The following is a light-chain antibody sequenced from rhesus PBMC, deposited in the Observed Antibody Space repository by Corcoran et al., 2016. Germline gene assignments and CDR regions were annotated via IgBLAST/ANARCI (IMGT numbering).Light chain of an antibody. V-gene: IGKV1S12*01. J-gene: IGKJ3*01. CDR2: AAS. CDR3: LHYYDTPFT. Sequence: DIQMTQSPSALSASVGDRVTISCRASQNIYSNLAWYQQKPGKAPNLLFYAASNLQNGIPSRFSGSGSGTDFTLTISSLQPEDSAAYYCLHYYDTPFTFGPGTKLDIK. CDR1: QNIYSN.